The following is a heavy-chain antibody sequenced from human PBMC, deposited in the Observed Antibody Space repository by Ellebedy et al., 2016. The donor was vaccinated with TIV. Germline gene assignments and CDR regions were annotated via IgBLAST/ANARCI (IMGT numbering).Heavy chain of an antibody. CDR1: GGSISSYY. CDR2: IYYSGST. CDR3: ARESSGSYFDY. J-gene: IGHJ4*02. D-gene: IGHD1-26*01. Sequence: MPSETLSLTCTVSGGSISSYYWSRIRQPPGKGLERIGYIYYSGSTNYNPSLKSRVTISIDTSKNQFSLKLRSVTAADTAVYYCARESSGSYFDYWGQGILVTVSS. V-gene: IGHV4-59*01.